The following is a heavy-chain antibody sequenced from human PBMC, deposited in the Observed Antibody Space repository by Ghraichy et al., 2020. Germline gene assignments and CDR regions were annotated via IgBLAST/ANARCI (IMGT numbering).Heavy chain of an antibody. D-gene: IGHD3-3*01. Sequence: ASVKVSCKASGYTFTGYYMHWVRQAPGQGLEWMGWINPNSGGTNYAQKFQGWVTMTRDTSISTAYMELSRLRSDDTAVYYCARAAGFWSVYSTLNWFDPWGQGTLVTVSS. J-gene: IGHJ5*02. CDR2: INPNSGGT. CDR1: GYTFTGYY. CDR3: ARAAGFWSVYSTLNWFDP. V-gene: IGHV1-2*04.